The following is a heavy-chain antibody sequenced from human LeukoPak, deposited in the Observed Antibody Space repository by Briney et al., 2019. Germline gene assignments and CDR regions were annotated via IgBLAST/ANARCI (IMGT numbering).Heavy chain of an antibody. CDR3: AIQPYYYDSSGFNDY. CDR2: IYTSGST. Sequence: SETLSLTCTVSGGSISSGSYYWSWIRQPAGKGLEWIGRIYTSGSTNYNPSLKSRVTISVDTSKNQFSLKLSSVTAADTAVYYCAIQPYYYDSSGFNDYWGQGTLVTVSS. CDR1: GGSISSGSYY. D-gene: IGHD3-22*01. J-gene: IGHJ4*02. V-gene: IGHV4-61*02.